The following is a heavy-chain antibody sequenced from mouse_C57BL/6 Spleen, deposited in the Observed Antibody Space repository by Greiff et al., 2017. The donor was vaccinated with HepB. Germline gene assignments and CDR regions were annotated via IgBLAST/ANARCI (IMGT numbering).Heavy chain of an antibody. Sequence: LVESGAELVRPGASVTLSCKASGYTFTDYEMHWVKQTPVHGLEWIGAIDPETGGTAYNQKFKGKAILTADKSSSTAYMELRSLTSEDSAVYYCTRRYYGYDGYAMDYWGQGTSVTVSS. CDR3: TRRYYGYDGYAMDY. J-gene: IGHJ4*01. CDR2: IDPETGGT. D-gene: IGHD2-2*01. CDR1: GYTFTDYE. V-gene: IGHV1-15*01.